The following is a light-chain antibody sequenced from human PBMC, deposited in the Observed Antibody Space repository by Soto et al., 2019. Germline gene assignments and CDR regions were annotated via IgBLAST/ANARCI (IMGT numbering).Light chain of an antibody. V-gene: IGKV3-11*01. Sequence: EIVLTQSPATLSLSPGERATLSCGASQSVSSYLAWYQQKPGQAPRLLIYGASNRATGIPARFSGSGSGTDFTLTISSLEPEDFAVYYCQQRSNWLWTFGQGTKVDIK. CDR3: QQRSNWLWT. CDR1: QSVSSY. CDR2: GAS. J-gene: IGKJ1*01.